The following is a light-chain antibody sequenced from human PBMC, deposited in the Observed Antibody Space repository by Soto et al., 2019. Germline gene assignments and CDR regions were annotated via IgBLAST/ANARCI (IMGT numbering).Light chain of an antibody. Sequence: QSVLTQPPSASGTPGQRVTISCSGSSSNIGSNTVNWYQQLPGTAPKLLIYSNNQRPSGVPDRFSGSKSGTSASLAISGLQSEDEADYSRPAWDESLNGYVFGTGTKVTV. CDR1: SSNIGSNT. CDR3: PAWDESLNGYV. J-gene: IGLJ1*01. V-gene: IGLV1-44*01. CDR2: SNN.